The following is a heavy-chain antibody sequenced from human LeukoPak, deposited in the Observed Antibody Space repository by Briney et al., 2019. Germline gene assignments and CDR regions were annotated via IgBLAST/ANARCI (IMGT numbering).Heavy chain of an antibody. V-gene: IGHV1-2*02. CDR2: INPNSGGT. CDR1: GYTFTGYY. J-gene: IGHJ4*02. Sequence: ASVKVSCKASGYTFTGYYLHWVRQAPGQGLEWMGWINPNSGGTKYAQNFQGRVTMTRDTSINTAYMELSRLISDDTAVYYCARDRYSGYDLGYWGQGTLVTASS. D-gene: IGHD5-12*01. CDR3: ARDRYSGYDLGY.